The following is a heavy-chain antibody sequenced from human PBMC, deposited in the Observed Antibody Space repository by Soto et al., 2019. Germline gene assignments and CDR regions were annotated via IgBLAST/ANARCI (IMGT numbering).Heavy chain of an antibody. CDR1: GGTFSSYP. D-gene: IGHD1-7*01. J-gene: IGHJ4*02. Sequence: QVQLVQSGAEVKKPGSSVKVSCKASGGTFSSYPISWVRQAPGQGLEWMGRIIPILDITDYAQRFQGRVTITADKATRPAYMELSSLSSDDTAVYYCARPTSTGTTSGYYFDYWGQGTLVTVSS. CDR2: IIPILDIT. V-gene: IGHV1-69*02. CDR3: ARPTSTGTTSGYYFDY.